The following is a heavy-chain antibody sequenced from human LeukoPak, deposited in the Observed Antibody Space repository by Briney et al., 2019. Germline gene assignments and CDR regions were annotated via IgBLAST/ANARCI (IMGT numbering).Heavy chain of an antibody. J-gene: IGHJ4*02. V-gene: IGHV3-64*02. CDR2: ISADGGTT. Sequence: GGPLRLSCAASGFSFRGYGMHWVRRAPGKGLEYVSAISADGGTTYYADSVKDRFIISRDNAKNTLYLQMGSLRNEDMAVYYCARGRGGPPFDYWGQGTLVIVSS. CDR3: ARGRGGPPFDY. CDR1: GFSFRGYG.